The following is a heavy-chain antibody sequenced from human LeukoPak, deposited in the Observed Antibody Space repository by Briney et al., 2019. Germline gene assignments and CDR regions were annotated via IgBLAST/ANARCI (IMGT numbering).Heavy chain of an antibody. J-gene: IGHJ4*02. V-gene: IGHV4-4*07. CDR3: ARQIASAGTVGFDF. Sequence: SETLSLTCTVSGGSISSYYLSWIRQTAGQGLEWIGRIYSTGSTNYNPSLKSRVTMSVDTSKNQFSLRLRSVTAADTAVYCCARQIASAGTVGFDFWGQGALVTVSS. CDR1: GGSISSYY. D-gene: IGHD6-13*01. CDR2: IYSTGST.